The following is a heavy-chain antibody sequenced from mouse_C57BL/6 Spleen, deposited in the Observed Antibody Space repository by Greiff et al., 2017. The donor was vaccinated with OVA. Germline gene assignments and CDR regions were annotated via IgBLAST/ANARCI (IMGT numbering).Heavy chain of an antibody. CDR1: GFTFSDYG. CDR3: ATSCDDYYGYLDV. D-gene: IGHD2-4*01. V-gene: IGHV5-17*01. J-gene: IGHJ1*03. CDR2: ISSGSSTI. Sequence: EVKLVESGGGLVKPGGSLKLSCAASGFTFSDYGMHWVRQAPEKGLEWVAYISSGSSTIYYADTVKGRFTSTRDNDKNTLFMQMTSRRYENTAMYCCATSCDDYYGYLDVWGTGTTVTVSS.